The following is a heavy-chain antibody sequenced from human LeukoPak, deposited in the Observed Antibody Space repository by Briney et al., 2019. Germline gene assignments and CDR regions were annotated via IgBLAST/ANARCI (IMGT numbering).Heavy chain of an antibody. Sequence: QPGRSLRLSCAASGFTFSIYGMHCVRQAPGKGLEWVSYISSRGSTIYYADSVKGRFTISRDNAKNSLYLQMHSLRGQERAAYYGARGSYGGNYFNGWGQGTLVTVSS. CDR2: ISSRGSTI. J-gene: IGHJ4*02. CDR3: ARGSYGGNYFNG. D-gene: IGHD4-23*01. V-gene: IGHV3-48*03. CDR1: GFTFSIYG.